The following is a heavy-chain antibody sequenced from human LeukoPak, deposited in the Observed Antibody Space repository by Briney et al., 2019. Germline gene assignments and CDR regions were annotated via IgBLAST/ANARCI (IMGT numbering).Heavy chain of an antibody. CDR1: GYTFTTYA. V-gene: IGHV7-4-1*02. CDR3: ARDVFWSGESDNWFDP. D-gene: IGHD3-3*01. Sequence: ASVKVSCKASGYTFTTYAMNWVRQAPGQGLEWMGWINTNTGNPTYAQGFTGRFVFSLDTSVSTAYLQISSLKAEDTAVYYCARDVFWSGESDNWFDPWGQGTLVTVSS. J-gene: IGHJ5*02. CDR2: INTNTGNP.